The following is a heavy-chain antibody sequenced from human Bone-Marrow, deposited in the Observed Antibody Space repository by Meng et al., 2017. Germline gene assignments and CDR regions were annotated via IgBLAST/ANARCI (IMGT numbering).Heavy chain of an antibody. CDR2: ISAYNGNT. J-gene: IGHJ4*02. Sequence: ASVKVSCKASGYTFTSYGISWVRQAPGQGLEWMGWISAYNGNTNYAQKLQGRVTMTTDTSKSPAYLELRSLRSDDTAVYYCARAPTPSAWIHLWLWGEPYVGCWGQGTVVTVSS. CDR1: GYTFTSYG. CDR3: ARAPTPSAWIHLWLWGEPYVGC. D-gene: IGHD5-18*01. V-gene: IGHV1-18*01.